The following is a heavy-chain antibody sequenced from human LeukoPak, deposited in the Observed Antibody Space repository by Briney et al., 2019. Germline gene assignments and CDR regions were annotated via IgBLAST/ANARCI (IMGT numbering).Heavy chain of an antibody. CDR2: ISYDGSNK. D-gene: IGHD5-12*01. J-gene: IGHJ6*02. Sequence: GRSLRLSWAASGFTFSSYGMHWVRQAPGKGLEWVAVISYDGSNKYYADSVKGRFTISRDNSKNTLYLQMNSLRAEDTAVYYCAKDRLKGLRYYYYGMDVWGQGTTVTVSS. CDR3: AKDRLKGLRYYYYGMDV. V-gene: IGHV3-30*18. CDR1: GFTFSSYG.